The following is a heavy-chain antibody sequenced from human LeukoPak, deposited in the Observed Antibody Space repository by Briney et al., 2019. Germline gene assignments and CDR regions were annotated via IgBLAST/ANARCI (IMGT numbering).Heavy chain of an antibody. D-gene: IGHD3-9*01. CDR2: ISSGGTYT. CDR1: GFTFDDYA. J-gene: IGHJ6*04. V-gene: IGHV3-21*06. CDR3: ATDTLRYRMEV. Sequence: PGRSLRLSCAVSGFTFDDYAMHWVRQVPGKGLEWVSSISSGGTYTYYAESVKGRFTISRDNAKNLLYLQMNSLRAEDTAVYYYATDTLRYRMEVWGKGTTVTVSS.